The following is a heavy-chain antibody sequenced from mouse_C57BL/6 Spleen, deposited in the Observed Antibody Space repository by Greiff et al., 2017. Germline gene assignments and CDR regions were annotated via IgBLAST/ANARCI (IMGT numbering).Heavy chain of an antibody. V-gene: IGHV1-42*01. CDR2: INPSTGGT. CDR3: ARSRRYYGSREDY. J-gene: IGHJ2*01. Sequence: VQLQQSGPELVKPGASVKISCKASGYSFTGYYMNWVKQSPEKSLEWIGEINPSTGGTTYNQKFKAKATLTVDKSSSTAYMQLKSLTSEDSAVYYCARSRRYYGSREDYWGQGTTLTVSS. D-gene: IGHD1-1*01. CDR1: GYSFTGYY.